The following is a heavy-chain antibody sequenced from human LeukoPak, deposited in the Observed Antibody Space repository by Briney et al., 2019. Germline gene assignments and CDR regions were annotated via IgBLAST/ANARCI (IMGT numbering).Heavy chain of an antibody. Sequence: GGSLRLSCTASGFTFGDYAMSWFRQAPGKGLEWVGFIRSKAYGGTTEYAASVKGRFTISRDDSKSIAYLQMNSLKTEDTAVYYCTRAQYSSGWYPLGVDYWGQGTLVTVSS. V-gene: IGHV3-49*03. CDR3: TRAQYSSGWYPLGVDY. J-gene: IGHJ4*02. D-gene: IGHD6-19*01. CDR2: IRSKAYGGTT. CDR1: GFTFGDYA.